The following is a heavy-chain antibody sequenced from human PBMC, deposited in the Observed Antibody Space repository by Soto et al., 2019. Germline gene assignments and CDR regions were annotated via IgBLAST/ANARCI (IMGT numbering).Heavy chain of an antibody. CDR3: ARTSGYYFYDS. CDR1: VYTFTSYA. J-gene: IGHJ4*02. Sequence: QVQLVQSGAEVKKPGASVKVSCKAFVYTFTSYAMHWVRQAPGQRLEWMGWINAGNANTKYSQKFQGRVTITRDTSASTAYMELSSLRYEATAGYYCARTSGYYFYDSWGQGTLVTVSS. D-gene: IGHD3-3*01. CDR2: INAGNANT. V-gene: IGHV1-3*01.